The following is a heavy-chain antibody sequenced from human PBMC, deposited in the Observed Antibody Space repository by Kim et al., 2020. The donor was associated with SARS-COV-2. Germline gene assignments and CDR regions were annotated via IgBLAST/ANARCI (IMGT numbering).Heavy chain of an antibody. CDR2: IYYSGST. Sequence: SETLSLTCTVSGGSVSSGSYYWSWIRQPPGKGLEWIGYIYYSGSTNYNLSLKSRVTISVTTSKNQFSLKLNSVTAADTAVYYCARGPTSYYDTTGRRVPYAFDIWGQGTMVTVSS. CDR3: ARGPTSYYDTTGRRVPYAFDI. D-gene: IGHD3-22*01. J-gene: IGHJ3*02. CDR1: GGSVSSGSYY. V-gene: IGHV4-61*01.